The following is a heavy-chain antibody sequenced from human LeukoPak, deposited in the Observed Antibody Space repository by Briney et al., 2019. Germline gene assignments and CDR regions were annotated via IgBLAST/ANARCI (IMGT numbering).Heavy chain of an antibody. V-gene: IGHV3-30*02. CDR1: GFTFSSYG. J-gene: IGHJ3*02. CDR3: ARDRILRGAFDI. CDR2: IRYDGNNE. Sequence: PGGSLRLSCAASGFTFSSYGMHWVRQAPGKGLEWVAFIRYDGNNENYADSVKGRFTISRDNSKNTLYLQMNSLRAEDTAVYYCARDRILRGAFDIWGQGTMVTVSS.